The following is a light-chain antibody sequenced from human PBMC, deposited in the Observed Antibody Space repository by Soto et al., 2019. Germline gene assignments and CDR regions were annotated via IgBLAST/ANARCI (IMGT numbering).Light chain of an antibody. CDR1: QGIRND. J-gene: IGKJ1*01. Sequence: DIQMTQSPSSLSASVGATVTITCRASQGIRNDLGWYQQKPGKAPKSLFYAASSLQSGVPSRFSGSGSGTEFTLTISGLQPEDFATYYCLQHYYYPPWTFGQGTKVDIK. V-gene: IGKV1-17*01. CDR3: LQHYYYPPWT. CDR2: AAS.